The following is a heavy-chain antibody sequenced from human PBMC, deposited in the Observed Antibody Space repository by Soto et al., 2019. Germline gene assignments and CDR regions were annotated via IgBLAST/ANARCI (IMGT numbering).Heavy chain of an antibody. J-gene: IGHJ4*02. CDR2: ISGSGGIT. V-gene: IGHV3-23*01. CDR1: GFPFSSYA. Sequence: GGSLRLSCAACGFPFSSYAMSWVRQAPGKGLEWVSGISGSGGITYYADSVKGRFTISRDNSKNTLYLQMNSLRADDTAVYYCAKSLSASPNYFFDSWGQGTLVTVSS. D-gene: IGHD1-1*01. CDR3: AKSLSASPNYFFDS.